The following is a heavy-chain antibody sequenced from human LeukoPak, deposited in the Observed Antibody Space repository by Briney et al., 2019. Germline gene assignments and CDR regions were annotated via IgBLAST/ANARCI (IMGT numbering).Heavy chain of an antibody. J-gene: IGHJ3*02. CDR1: GFSFSSYG. D-gene: IGHD3-16*01. Sequence: GGSLRLSCAASGFSFSSYGMSWVRQAPGKGLEWVAGIAYGGSNKDHADAVKGRFTISRDNSKNSLYLQMNSLRTEDTAVYYCARERWGDAFDIWGQGTLVTVSS. V-gene: IGHV3-30*03. CDR3: ARERWGDAFDI. CDR2: IAYGGSNK.